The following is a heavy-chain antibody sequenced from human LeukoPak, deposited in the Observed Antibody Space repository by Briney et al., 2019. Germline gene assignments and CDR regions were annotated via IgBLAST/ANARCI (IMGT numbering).Heavy chain of an antibody. D-gene: IGHD5-24*01. CDR1: GFTFSNYG. Sequence: GGSLRLSCAASGFTFSNYGMHWVRQAPGKGLEWVASIRYDGSNKYYADSVKGRFTISRDNSKNTLYLQMNSLRVEDTAVYYCARDADLGTTITGGLDIWGQGTMVTVSS. CDR2: IRYDGSNK. CDR3: ARDADLGTTITGGLDI. V-gene: IGHV3-30*02. J-gene: IGHJ3*02.